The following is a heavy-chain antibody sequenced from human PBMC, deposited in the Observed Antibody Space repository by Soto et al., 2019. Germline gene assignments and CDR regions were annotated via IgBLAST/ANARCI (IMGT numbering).Heavy chain of an antibody. CDR1: GFTFSRYA. Sequence: GGSLRLSCAASGFTFSRYAMSWVLQAPGKGLEWVSAISGSGGSTYYADSVKGRFTISRDNSKNTLYLQMNSLRAEDTAVYYCASYYDFWSGPLGYWGQGTLVTVSS. V-gene: IGHV3-23*01. J-gene: IGHJ4*02. CDR3: ASYYDFWSGPLGY. CDR2: ISGSGGST. D-gene: IGHD3-3*01.